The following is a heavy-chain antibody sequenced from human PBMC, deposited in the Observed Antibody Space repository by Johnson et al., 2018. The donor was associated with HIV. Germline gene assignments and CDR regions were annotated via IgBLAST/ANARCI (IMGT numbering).Heavy chain of an antibody. CDR3: ARDGGVAAAVGVVAFDI. D-gene: IGHD6-13*01. CDR2: IYSGGST. Sequence: VQLVESGGGLVKPGGSLRLSCAASGFTVSSNYMSWVRQAPGKGLEWVSVIYSGGSTYYADSVKGRFTISRDNSKHTLYLQMNSLGAEDTAVYYCARDGGVAAAVGVVAFDIWGQGTMVTVSS. CDR1: GFTVSSNY. V-gene: IGHV3-66*01. J-gene: IGHJ3*02.